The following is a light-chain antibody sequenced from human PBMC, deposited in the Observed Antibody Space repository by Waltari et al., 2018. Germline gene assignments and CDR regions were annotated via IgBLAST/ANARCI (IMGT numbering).Light chain of an antibody. V-gene: IGLV2-11*01. CDR3: CSYAGSGWV. CDR2: NVS. CDR1: Y. J-gene: IGLJ3*02. Sequence: YVSWYQQHPGKAPKLMIYNVSKRPSGVPDRFSGSKSGNTASLTISGLQAEDEADYYCCSYAGSGWVFGGGTKLTVL.